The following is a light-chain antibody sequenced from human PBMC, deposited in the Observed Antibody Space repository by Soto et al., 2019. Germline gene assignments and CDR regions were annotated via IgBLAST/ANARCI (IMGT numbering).Light chain of an antibody. CDR1: QSVSTN. CDR2: SAS. J-gene: IGKJ4*01. V-gene: IGKV3-15*01. CDR3: QQYNNWPLT. Sequence: EIVMTQSPVTLSVSPGERATLSCRASQSVSTNLAWYQQKPGQAPRLLIYSASTGATGIPARFSASGSGTEFTLTISSLKSEDFAVYYCQQYNNWPLTFGGGTKVEI.